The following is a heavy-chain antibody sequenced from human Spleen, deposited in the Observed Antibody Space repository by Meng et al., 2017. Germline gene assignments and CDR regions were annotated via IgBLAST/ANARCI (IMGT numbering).Heavy chain of an antibody. D-gene: IGHD3-3*01. J-gene: IGHJ4*02. CDR1: GGVIRISNW. CDR2: IYNSGST. CDR3: ARYEEWLLYGFDY. V-gene: IGHV4-4*02. Sequence: QGQLQVSGQGVVKLSGARSRTCACYGGVIRISNWWMRVRQPPGKGLEWIGEIYNSGSTNYNPSLKRRGTISVDKSKNQFSLKLSSVTAADTAVYYCARYEEWLLYGFDYWGQGTLVTVSS.